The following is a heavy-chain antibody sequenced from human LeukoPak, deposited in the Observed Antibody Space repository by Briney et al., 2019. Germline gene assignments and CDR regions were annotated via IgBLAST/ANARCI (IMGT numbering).Heavy chain of an antibody. CDR3: ARDDGVGAKGNAFDI. CDR1: GGSISSSSYY. Sequence: PSETLSLTCTVSGGSISSSSYYWGWVRQPPGKGREWIGSIYCSGSNYYNPSLQSRVTIRVDTSKNQFSLKLSSVTAADTAVYYCARDDGVGAKGNAFDIWGQGTMVTVSS. J-gene: IGHJ3*02. V-gene: IGHV4-39*07. CDR2: IYCSGSN. D-gene: IGHD1-26*01.